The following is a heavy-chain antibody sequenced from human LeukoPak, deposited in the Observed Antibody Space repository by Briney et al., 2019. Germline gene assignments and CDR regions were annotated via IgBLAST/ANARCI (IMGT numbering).Heavy chain of an antibody. V-gene: IGHV1-18*01. D-gene: IGHD3-22*01. Sequence: ASVKVSCKASGYTFTSYGISWVRQAPGQGLEWMGWIRPYNGNTNYAQKLQGRVTMTTDTSTSTAYMELRSLRSDNTAIYYCARDVEMYYDSSAYGDYWGQGTLVTVSS. CDR1: GYTFTSYG. J-gene: IGHJ4*02. CDR2: IRPYNGNT. CDR3: ARDVEMYYDSSAYGDY.